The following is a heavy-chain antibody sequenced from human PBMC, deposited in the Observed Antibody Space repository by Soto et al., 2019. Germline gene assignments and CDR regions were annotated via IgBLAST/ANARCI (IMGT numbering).Heavy chain of an antibody. D-gene: IGHD6-19*01. CDR2: MSYDGSNK. Sequence: QVQLVESGGGVVQPGRSLRLSCAASGFTFSSYAMHWVRQAPGKGLEWVAVMSYDGSNKYYADSVKGRFTISRDNSTNTLYLQMNSRRAAATAVYYCARDKSPYRSGLHTRHFDYWGQGTLVTVYS. J-gene: IGHJ4*02. CDR3: ARDKSPYRSGLHTRHFDY. CDR1: GFTFSSYA. V-gene: IGHV3-30-3*01.